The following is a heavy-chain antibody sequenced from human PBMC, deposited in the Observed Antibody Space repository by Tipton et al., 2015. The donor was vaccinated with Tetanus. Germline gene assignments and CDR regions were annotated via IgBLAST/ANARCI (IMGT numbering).Heavy chain of an antibody. J-gene: IGHJ4*02. CDR2: IYYSGST. CDR1: GGSTDSHY. CDR3: ARHGGLVGIYFHY. Sequence: TLSLTCTVSGGSTDSHYWSWIRQPPGRGLEWIGYIYYSGSTSYNRSLRKRINIFIDTSKNQFFLELRSTTPEDTAVYYCARHGGLVGIYFHYWGQGTLVTVSS. D-gene: IGHD3-16*01. V-gene: IGHV4-59*08.